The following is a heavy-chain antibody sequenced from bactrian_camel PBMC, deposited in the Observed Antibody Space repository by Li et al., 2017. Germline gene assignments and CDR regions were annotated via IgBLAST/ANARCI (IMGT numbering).Heavy chain of an antibody. V-gene: IGHV3S1*01. J-gene: IGHJ4*01. CDR1: GYTYNRNC. Sequence: QVQLVESGGGSVQAGGSLRLSCAASGYTYNRNCMAWFRQAPGKEREGVARIATGSGNTYYADSVKGRSTISQDNAKNTVYLQMNSLKPEDTAMYYCAARGPYCYTKLSVADFTYWGQGTQVTVDS. D-gene: IGHD2*01. CDR3: AARGPYCYTKLSVADFTY. CDR2: IATGSGNT.